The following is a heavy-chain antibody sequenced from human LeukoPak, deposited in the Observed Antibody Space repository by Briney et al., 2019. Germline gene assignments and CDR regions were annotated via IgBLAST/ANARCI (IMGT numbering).Heavy chain of an antibody. J-gene: IGHJ4*02. Sequence: GRSLRLSCAASGFTFSSYGMHWVRQAPGKGLEWVSYISSSSSTIYYADSVKGRFTISRDNAKNSLYLQMNSLRAEDTAVYYCARLDTYDYWGQGTLVTVSS. V-gene: IGHV3-48*04. D-gene: IGHD1-1*01. CDR2: ISSSSSTI. CDR1: GFTFSSYG. CDR3: ARLDTYDY.